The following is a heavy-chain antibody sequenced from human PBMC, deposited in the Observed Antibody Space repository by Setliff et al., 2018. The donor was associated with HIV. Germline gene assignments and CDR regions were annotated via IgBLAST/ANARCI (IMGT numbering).Heavy chain of an antibody. D-gene: IGHD3-9*01. Sequence: GGSLRLSCAASGFTFSRYAMHWVRQAPGKGLEWVAVTWYDGSNKYYADSVKGRFTISRDNSKNTLYLQMNSLRAEDTAVYYCARGGRLQYFDWPSYAMDVWGQGTTVTVSS. V-gene: IGHV3-30*04. CDR1: GFTFSRYA. J-gene: IGHJ6*02. CDR3: ARGGRLQYFDWPSYAMDV. CDR2: TWYDGSNK.